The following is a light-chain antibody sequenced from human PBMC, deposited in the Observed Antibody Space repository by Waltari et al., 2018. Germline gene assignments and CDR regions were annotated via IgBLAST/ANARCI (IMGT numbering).Light chain of an antibody. CDR3: QQYDSYSGT. Sequence: DIQMTQSPSTLSASVGDRVTITCRVSQSISSWLAWYQRKPGKAPKLLIYKASSLESGVPSRFSGSGSGTDFTLTISSLQPDDFATYYCQQYDSYSGTFGQGTKVEIK. V-gene: IGKV1-5*03. CDR2: KAS. J-gene: IGKJ1*01. CDR1: QSISSW.